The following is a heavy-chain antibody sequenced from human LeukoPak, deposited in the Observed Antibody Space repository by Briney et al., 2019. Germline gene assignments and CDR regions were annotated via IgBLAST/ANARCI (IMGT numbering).Heavy chain of an antibody. Sequence: GGSLRLSCAASGSILSSYAMHWARQAPGKGLEWVASINHNGNVNYYVDSVKGRFTISRDNAKNSLYLQMSNLRAEDTAVYFCARGGGLDVWGQGATVTVSS. CDR3: ARGGGLDV. J-gene: IGHJ6*02. CDR2: INHNGNVN. V-gene: IGHV3-7*03. CDR1: GSILSSYA. D-gene: IGHD3-16*01.